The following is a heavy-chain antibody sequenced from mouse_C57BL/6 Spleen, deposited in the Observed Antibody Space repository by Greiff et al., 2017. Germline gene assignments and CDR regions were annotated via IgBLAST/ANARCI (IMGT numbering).Heavy chain of an antibody. CDR2: IYPGSGNT. CDR3: ARYDYGAFDY. J-gene: IGHJ2*01. CDR1: GYTFTDYY. Sequence: QVQLQQSGAELVRPGASVKLSCKASGYTFTDYYINWVKQRPGQGLEWIARIYPGSGNTYYNEKFKGKATLTAEKSSSTAYMQLSSLTSEDSAVYFCARYDYGAFDYWGQGTTLTVSS. D-gene: IGHD2-4*01. V-gene: IGHV1-76*01.